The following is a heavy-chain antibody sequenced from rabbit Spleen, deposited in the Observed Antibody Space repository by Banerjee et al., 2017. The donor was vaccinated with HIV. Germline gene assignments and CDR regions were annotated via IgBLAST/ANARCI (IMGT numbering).Heavy chain of an antibody. J-gene: IGHJ4*01. V-gene: IGHV1S45*01. CDR3: ARDLSGAVGWNFFL. CDR2: INAVTGKA. Sequence: QEQLVESGGGLVQPEGSLTLTCTASGFAFNSVYDMCWVRQAPGKGLEWIACINAVTGKAVYATWASGRFTISRTSSTTVTLRMTSLTAADRATYFCARDLSGAVGWNFFLWGQGTLVTVS. CDR1: GFAFNSVYD. D-gene: IGHD1-1*01.